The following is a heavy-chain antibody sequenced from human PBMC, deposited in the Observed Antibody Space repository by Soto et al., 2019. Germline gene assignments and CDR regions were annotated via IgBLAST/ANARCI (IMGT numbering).Heavy chain of an antibody. J-gene: IGHJ4*02. D-gene: IGHD6-19*01. CDR3: AIYSSGWYPLDD. CDR1: GFTFSSYG. CDR2: ISYDGSNK. V-gene: IGHV3-30*03. Sequence: QVQLVESGGGVVQPGRSLRLSCAASGFTFSSYGMHWVRQAPGKGLEWVAVISYDGSNKYYADSVKGRFTISRDNSKNTLYLQMNSLRAEDTAVYYCAIYSSGWYPLDDWVQGTLVTVSS.